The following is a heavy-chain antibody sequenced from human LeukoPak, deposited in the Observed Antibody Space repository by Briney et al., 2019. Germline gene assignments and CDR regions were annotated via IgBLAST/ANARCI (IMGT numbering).Heavy chain of an antibody. CDR1: GFTFGDYA. D-gene: IGHD3-22*01. CDR3: TRDLSGYYDSSGYFYLDY. Sequence: GSLRLSCTASGFTFGDYAMSWFRQAPGKGLEWVGFIRSKAYGGTTEYAASVKGRFTISRDDSKSIAYLQMNSLKTEDTAVYYCTRDLSGYYDSSGYFYLDYWGQGTLVTVSS. J-gene: IGHJ4*02. V-gene: IGHV3-49*03. CDR2: IRSKAYGGTT.